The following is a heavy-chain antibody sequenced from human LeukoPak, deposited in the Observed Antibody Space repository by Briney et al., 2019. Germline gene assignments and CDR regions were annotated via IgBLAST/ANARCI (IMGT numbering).Heavy chain of an antibody. CDR2: LSRSTTTI. D-gene: IGHD6-19*01. Sequence: GGSLRLSCAASGFTFNIYSMNGGPQAPGKGLEWISYLSRSTTTIYYADSVKGRFTISRGNAKNSLYLQMNSLRAEDTAMYYCARSGWDDEFDYWGQGTLVTVSS. J-gene: IGHJ4*02. CDR1: GFTFNIYS. V-gene: IGHV3-48*01. CDR3: ARSGWDDEFDY.